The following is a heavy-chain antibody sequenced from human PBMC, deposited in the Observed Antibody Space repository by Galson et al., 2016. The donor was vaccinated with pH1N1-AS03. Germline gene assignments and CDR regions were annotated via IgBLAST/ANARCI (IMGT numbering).Heavy chain of an antibody. CDR3: ARGKNSGFDY. V-gene: IGHV6-1*01. Sequence: CAISGDSVSGSRGVAWNWIRQSPSRGLEWLGRTFYWSKWSNDYAESVKSRITIVPDTSNSQFSLHLNSVTPEDTAIYFCARGKNSGFDYWGQGTPVTVSS. CDR2: TFYWSKWSN. CDR1: GDSVSGSRGVA. D-gene: IGHD3-10*01. J-gene: IGHJ4*02.